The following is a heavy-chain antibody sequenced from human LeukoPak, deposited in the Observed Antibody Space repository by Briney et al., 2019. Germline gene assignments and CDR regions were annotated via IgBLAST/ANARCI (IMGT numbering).Heavy chain of an antibody. CDR1: GGSFSGYY. D-gene: IGHD5-18*01. V-gene: IGHV4-34*01. Sequence: SETLSLTCAVYGGSFSGYYWSWIRQPPGKGLEWIGEINHSGSTNYNPSLKSRVTISVDTSKNRFSLKLSSVTAADTAVYYCASSDSYGLMLSVRATDWGQGTLVTVSS. CDR3: ASSDSYGLMLSVRATD. CDR2: INHSGST. J-gene: IGHJ4*02.